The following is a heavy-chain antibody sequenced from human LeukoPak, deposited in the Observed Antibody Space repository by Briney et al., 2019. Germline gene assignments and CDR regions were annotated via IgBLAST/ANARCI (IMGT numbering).Heavy chain of an antibody. CDR3: AKGWYNGPNWFGP. J-gene: IGHJ5*02. CDR1: GFTFRSYA. CDR2: VTGSASST. Sequence: PGGSLRLSCAGSGFTFRSYAMSWVRQAPGKGLEWVSGVTGSASSTYYADSVKGRFTISRDNSKNILYLQMNSLRVEDTAVYYCAKGWYNGPNWFGPWGQGALVTVSS. D-gene: IGHD1-14*01. V-gene: IGHV3-23*01.